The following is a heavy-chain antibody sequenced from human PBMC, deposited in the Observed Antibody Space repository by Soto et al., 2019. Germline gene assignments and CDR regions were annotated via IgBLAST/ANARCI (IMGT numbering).Heavy chain of an antibody. CDR1: GFTFSGYD. CDR3: AKDQWVNYRGIDY. Sequence: GGSLRLSCTASGFTFSGYDMHWVRQAPGKGLEWVAVISFDGGNKYYADSVKGRFTISRDNSKNTVYLQMNSLRAEDTAVYHCAKDQWVNYRGIDYWGQGTLVTVSS. CDR2: ISFDGGNK. J-gene: IGHJ4*02. V-gene: IGHV3-30*18. D-gene: IGHD1-7*01.